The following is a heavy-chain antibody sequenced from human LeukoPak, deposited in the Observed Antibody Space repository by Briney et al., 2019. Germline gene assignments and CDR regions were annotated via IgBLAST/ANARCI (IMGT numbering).Heavy chain of an antibody. CDR2: ISGSGGST. CDR1: GFTFSIYA. J-gene: IGHJ3*01. D-gene: IGHD6-19*01. CDR3: AKVRSGWYLDAFDV. Sequence: GGSLRLSCAVSGFTFSIYAMSWVRHPPGKGLEWVSDISGSGGSTYYADSVKGRFTISRDNSKNTLYLQMNSLRAEDTAVYYCAKVRSGWYLDAFDVWGQGTMVTVSS. V-gene: IGHV3-23*01.